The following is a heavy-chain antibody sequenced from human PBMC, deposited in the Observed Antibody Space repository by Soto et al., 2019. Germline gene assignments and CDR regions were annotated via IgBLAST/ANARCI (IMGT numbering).Heavy chain of an antibody. CDR3: ARDDGAGSCSGGSCYRLSDYYGIDV. V-gene: IGHV3-21*01. CDR2: ISSSSSYI. CDR1: AFTFSSYS. D-gene: IGHD2-15*01. J-gene: IGHJ6*02. Sequence: EVQLVESGGGLVKPGGSLRLSCAASAFTFSSYSMNWVRQAPGKGLEWVSSISSSSSYIYYADSVKGRFTISRDNAKNSLYLQMNSLRAEDTAVYYCARDDGAGSCSGGSCYRLSDYYGIDVWGQGTTVTVSS.